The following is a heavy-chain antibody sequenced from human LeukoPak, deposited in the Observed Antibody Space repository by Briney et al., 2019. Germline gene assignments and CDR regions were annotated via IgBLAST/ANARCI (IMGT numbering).Heavy chain of an antibody. Sequence: PSETLSLTCTVSGGSISSYYWSWIRQPPGKGLEWIGYIYYSGSTNYNPSLKSRVTISVDTSKNQFSLKLSSVTAADTAVYYCARGRIAARPCYYYYMDVWGKGTTVTVSS. CDR2: IYYSGST. CDR1: GGSISSYY. V-gene: IGHV4-59*01. CDR3: ARGRIAARPCYYYYMDV. J-gene: IGHJ6*03. D-gene: IGHD6-6*01.